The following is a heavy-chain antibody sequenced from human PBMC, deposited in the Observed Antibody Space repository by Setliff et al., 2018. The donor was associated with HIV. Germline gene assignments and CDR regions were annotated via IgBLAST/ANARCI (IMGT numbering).Heavy chain of an antibody. J-gene: IGHJ2*01. CDR3: ARGGTHYDFWSGYRLGYFDL. CDR1: GYSFADYA. CDR2: INTNTGNP. V-gene: IGHV7-4-1*04. Sequence: ASVKVSCKASGYSFADYAMNWVRQAPRQGLEWMGYINTNTGNPTYAQGFTGRFVFSFDTSVTMAYLQITGLRTEDTAVYFCARGGTHYDFWSGYRLGYFDLWGRGTLVTVSS. D-gene: IGHD3-3*01.